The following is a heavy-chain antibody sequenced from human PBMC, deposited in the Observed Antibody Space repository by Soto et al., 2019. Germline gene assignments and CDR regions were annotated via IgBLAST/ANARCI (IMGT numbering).Heavy chain of an antibody. J-gene: IGHJ6*02. CDR1: GFTFSSYG. D-gene: IGHD2-2*01. V-gene: IGHV3-30*18. CDR3: AKAQGFCSSTSCREAYYYYGMDV. CDR2: ISYDGNNK. Sequence: QVQLVESGGGVVQPGRSLRLSCAASGFTFSSYGMHWVRQAPGKGLEWVAVISYDGNNKYYADSVKGRFTISRDNSKNTLFLQMNSLRAEDTDVYYCAKAQGFCSSTSCREAYYYYGMDVWGQGTTVTVSS.